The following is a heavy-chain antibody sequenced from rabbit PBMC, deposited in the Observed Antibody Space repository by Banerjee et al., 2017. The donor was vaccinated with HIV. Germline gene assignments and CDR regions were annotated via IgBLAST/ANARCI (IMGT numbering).Heavy chain of an antibody. J-gene: IGHJ4*01. V-gene: IGHV1S45*01. CDR3: TRESYSGL. CDR2: IYTGDGRT. CDR1: GFSFSSSYY. Sequence: QEQLEESGGDLVKPGASLTLTCTASGFSFSSSYYMSWVRHAPGKGLEWIACIYTGDGRTWYANWAKGRFTISKTSSTTVTLQMTSLTAADTATYFCTRESYSGLWGPGTLVTVS. D-gene: IGHD3-1*01.